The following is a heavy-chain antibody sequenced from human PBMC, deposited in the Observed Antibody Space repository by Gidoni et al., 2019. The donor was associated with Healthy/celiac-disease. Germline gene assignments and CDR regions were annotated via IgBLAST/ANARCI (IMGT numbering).Heavy chain of an antibody. CDR2: IWYDGSNK. Sequence: QVQLVESGGGVVQPGRSLRLSCAASGFTFSSYGMHWVRQAPGKGLEWVAVIWYDGSNKYYADSVKGRFTIFRDNSKNTLYLQMNSLRAEDTAVYYCARVHLEWLLLPDYWGQGTLVTVSS. CDR3: ARVHLEWLLLPDY. V-gene: IGHV3-33*01. CDR1: GFTFSSYG. J-gene: IGHJ4*02. D-gene: IGHD3-3*01.